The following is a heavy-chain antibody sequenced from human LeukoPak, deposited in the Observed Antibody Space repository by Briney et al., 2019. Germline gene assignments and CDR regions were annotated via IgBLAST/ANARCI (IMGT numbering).Heavy chain of an antibody. Sequence: SETLSLTCTVSGGSISSYYWSWIRQPPGKGLEWIGYIYYSGSTNYNPSLKSRVTISVDTSKNQFSLKLSSVTAADTAVYYCARVKEFPYYYFDYWGQGTLVTVSS. V-gene: IGHV4-59*01. D-gene: IGHD3-10*01. CDR1: GGSISSYY. J-gene: IGHJ4*02. CDR2: IYYSGST. CDR3: ARVKEFPYYYFDY.